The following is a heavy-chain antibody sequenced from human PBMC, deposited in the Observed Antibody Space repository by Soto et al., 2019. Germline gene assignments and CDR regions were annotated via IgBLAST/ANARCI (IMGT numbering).Heavy chain of an antibody. V-gene: IGHV3-13*04. J-gene: IGHJ4*02. D-gene: IGHD2-15*01. CDR1: GFTFSKFD. Sequence: GGSLRLSCEASGFTFSKFDMHWVRRPTGKGLEWVSTIAISGDTYYAVSVKGRFTISRDNAKNSLSLQMNSLRAGDTALYFCARGQEVGAHFFDSWGQGTQVTVSS. CDR2: IAISGDT. CDR3: ARGQEVGAHFFDS.